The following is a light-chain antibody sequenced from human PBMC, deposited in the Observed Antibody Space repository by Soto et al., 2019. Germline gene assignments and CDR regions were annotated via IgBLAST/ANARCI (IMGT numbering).Light chain of an antibody. Sequence: QSALTQPASVSGSPGQSITLSCSGTTSDVGGFDYVSWYQQHPGKVPKLMIFDVSNRPSGVSDRFSGSKSGNTASLTISGLQAEDEADYYCSSYTTTGTQVFGTGTKV. CDR1: TSDVGGFDY. J-gene: IGLJ1*01. CDR3: SSYTTTGTQV. V-gene: IGLV2-14*03. CDR2: DVS.